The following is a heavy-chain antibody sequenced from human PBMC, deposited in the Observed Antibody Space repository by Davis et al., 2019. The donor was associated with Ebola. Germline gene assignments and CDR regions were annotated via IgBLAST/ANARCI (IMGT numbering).Heavy chain of an antibody. J-gene: IGHJ4*02. D-gene: IGHD3-10*01. Sequence: GESLKISCEISGLISSNYVMYWVRQASGKGLEWISASETSDTNFNANYADSVKGRFTIIRDHSRNTVFLQMNSLRVEDTAVYYCAKIGVRHSGDYWGQGTLVTVSS. CDR1: GLISSNYV. CDR2: SETSDTNFNA. V-gene: IGHV3-23*05. CDR3: AKIGVRHSGDY.